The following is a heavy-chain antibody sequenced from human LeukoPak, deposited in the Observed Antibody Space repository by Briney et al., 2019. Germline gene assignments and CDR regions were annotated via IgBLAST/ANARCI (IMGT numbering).Heavy chain of an antibody. CDR1: GGSISSYY. J-gene: IGHJ6*03. D-gene: IGHD2-15*01. Sequence: SETLSLTCTVSGGSISSYYWSWIRQPAGKGLEWIGRIYTSGSTNYNPSLKSRVTMSVDTSKNQFSLKLSSVTAADTAVYYCARVGCSFDGSCYFRYYYYYYMDVWGKGTTVTVSS. CDR2: IYTSGST. V-gene: IGHV4-4*07. CDR3: ARVGCSFDGSCYFRYYYYYYMDV.